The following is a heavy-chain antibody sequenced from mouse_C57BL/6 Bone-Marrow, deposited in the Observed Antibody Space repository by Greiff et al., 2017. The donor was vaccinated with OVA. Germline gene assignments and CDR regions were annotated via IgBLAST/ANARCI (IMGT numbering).Heavy chain of an antibody. D-gene: IGHD3-1*01. Sequence: VKLQQSGPGLVQPSQSLSITCTVSGFSLTSYGVHWVRQSPGKGLEWLGVIWSGGSTDYNAAFISRLSISKDNSKSQVFFKMNSLQADDTAIYYCARSGDSLYFDVWGTGTTVTVSS. CDR1: GFSLTSYG. CDR3: ARSGDSLYFDV. V-gene: IGHV2-2*01. CDR2: IWSGGST. J-gene: IGHJ1*03.